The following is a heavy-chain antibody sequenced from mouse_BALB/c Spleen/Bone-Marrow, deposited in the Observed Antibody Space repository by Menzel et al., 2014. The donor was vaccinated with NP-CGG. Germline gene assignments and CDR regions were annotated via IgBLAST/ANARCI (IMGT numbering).Heavy chain of an antibody. CDR2: INPVNGNT. Sequence: VQLQQSGAELVKPGVSVKLSCTASGFYIKDTYIHWVKQRSEQGLEYIGRINPVNGNTKYDPKLQGKATITADTSSNTAYLQLSSLTSEDTSVYCCARSGGNCDGGWFAYWGQGTLVTVSA. V-gene: IGHV14-3*02. CDR1: GFYIKDTY. J-gene: IGHJ3*01. D-gene: IGHD3-1*01. CDR3: ARSGGNCDGGWFAY.